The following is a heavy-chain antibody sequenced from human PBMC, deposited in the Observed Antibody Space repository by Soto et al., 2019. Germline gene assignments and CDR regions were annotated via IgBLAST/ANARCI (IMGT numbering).Heavy chain of an antibody. Sequence: QVPLVQSGAEVKKPGSSVKVSCKASGGTFSSYAISWVRQAPGQGLEWMGGIIPIFGTANYAQKFQGRVTITADESTSTAYMELSSLRSEDTAVYYCASLIVATRKIDYYYYGMDVWGQGTTVTVSS. CDR3: ASLIVATRKIDYYYYGMDV. CDR1: GGTFSSYA. V-gene: IGHV1-69*12. J-gene: IGHJ6*02. CDR2: IIPIFGTA. D-gene: IGHD5-12*01.